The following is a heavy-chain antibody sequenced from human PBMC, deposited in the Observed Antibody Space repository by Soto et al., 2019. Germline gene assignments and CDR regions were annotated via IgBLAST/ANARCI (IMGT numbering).Heavy chain of an antibody. CDR2: IIPIFGTA. V-gene: IGHV1-69*05. D-gene: IGHD3-22*01. CDR1: GGTFSSYA. J-gene: IGHJ3*02. CDR3: ASIGDSSGYDAFDI. Sequence: GASVKVSCKASGGTFSSYAISWVRQAPGQGLEWVGGIIPIFGTASYAQKFQGRVTMTRNTSISTAYMELSSLRSEDTAVYYCASIGDSSGYDAFDIWGQGTMVTVSS.